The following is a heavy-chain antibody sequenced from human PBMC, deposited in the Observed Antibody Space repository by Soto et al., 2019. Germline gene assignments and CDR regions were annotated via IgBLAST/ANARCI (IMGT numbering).Heavy chain of an antibody. CDR3: AWDRRRAPGDY. J-gene: IGHJ4*02. V-gene: IGHV1-69*01. CDR2: IIPIFGTA. D-gene: IGHD6-25*01. CDR1: GGTFSSYA. Sequence: QVQLVQSGAEVKKPGSAVKFSCKASGGTFSSYAISWVRQAPGQGLEWMGGIIPIFGTANYAHKFQGRVTITADESTSTAYMELSSLRSEDTDVYYCAWDRRRAPGDYWGQGTLVTVSS.